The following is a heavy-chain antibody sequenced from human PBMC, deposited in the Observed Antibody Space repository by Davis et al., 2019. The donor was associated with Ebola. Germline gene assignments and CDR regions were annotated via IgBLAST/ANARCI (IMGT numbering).Heavy chain of an antibody. CDR1: RGTFRSYA. CDR2: MNPNSGNT. J-gene: IGHJ5*02. CDR3: ARTLWFGEGGWFDP. Sequence: ASVPVSCKASRGTFRSYAINWLRPATGQGLEGMGWMNPNSGNTGYAQKFQGRVTMTRDTSTSTVYMELSSLRPEDTAVYYRARTLWFGEGGWFDPWGQGTLVTVSS. D-gene: IGHD3-10*01. V-gene: IGHV1-8*02.